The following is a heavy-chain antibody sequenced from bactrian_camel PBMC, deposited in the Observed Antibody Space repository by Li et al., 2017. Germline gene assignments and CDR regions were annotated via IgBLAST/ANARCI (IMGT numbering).Heavy chain of an antibody. J-gene: IGHJ4*01. CDR2: ISHDGGST. Sequence: VQLVESGGELVQPGGSLRLSCAASGFAFTSYDMSWVRQAPGKGLEWVSAISHDGGSTYYADSVKGRFTISRDNAKNTMYLQMNTLKTEDTAVYYCANLDGHYWGQGTQVTVS. CDR1: GFAFTSYD. CDR3: ANLDGHY. V-gene: IGHV3S40*01.